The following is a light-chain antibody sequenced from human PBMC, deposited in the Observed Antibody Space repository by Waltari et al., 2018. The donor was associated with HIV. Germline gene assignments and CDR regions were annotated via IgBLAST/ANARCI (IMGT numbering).Light chain of an antibody. CDR3: NSYAGSNSYV. CDR1: SSDVGGYNY. J-gene: IGLJ1*01. V-gene: IGLV2-8*01. CDR2: AVS. Sequence: QSALTQPPSASGSPGRSVTISCTGTSSDVGGYNYVSWYQQHPGKAPKLMIYAVSKRPSGGPDRFSGSKSGNTASLTVSGLQAEDEADYYCNSYAGSNSYVFGTGTTVTVL.